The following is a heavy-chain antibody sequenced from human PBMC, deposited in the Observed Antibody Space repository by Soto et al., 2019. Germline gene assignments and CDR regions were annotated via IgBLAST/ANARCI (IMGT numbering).Heavy chain of an antibody. D-gene: IGHD2-15*01. J-gene: IGHJ5*02. CDR2: ISSSGSTI. Sequence: QVQLVESGGGLVKPGVSLRLSCAASGFTFSDYYMSWIRQAPGKGLEWVSYISSSGSTIYYADSVKGRFTISRDNAKNSLYMQMNSLRAEDTAVDYCARQVVVVVAATPAAGWFDPWGQGTLVTVSS. CDR1: GFTFSDYY. V-gene: IGHV3-11*01. CDR3: ARQVVVVVAATPAAGWFDP.